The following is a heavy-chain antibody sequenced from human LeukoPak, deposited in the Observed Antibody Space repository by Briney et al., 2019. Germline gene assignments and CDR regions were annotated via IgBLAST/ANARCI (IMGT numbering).Heavy chain of an antibody. Sequence: GESLKISCKGSGYSFTSYWIGWVRQMPGKGLEWMGIIYPGDSDTRHSPSFQGQGTISADKSISTAYLQWSSLKASDTGMYYCARASLGYCSGGSCYSNWFDPWGQGTLVTVSS. CDR2: IYPGDSDT. CDR1: GYSFTSYW. J-gene: IGHJ5*02. V-gene: IGHV5-51*01. D-gene: IGHD2-15*01. CDR3: ARASLGYCSGGSCYSNWFDP.